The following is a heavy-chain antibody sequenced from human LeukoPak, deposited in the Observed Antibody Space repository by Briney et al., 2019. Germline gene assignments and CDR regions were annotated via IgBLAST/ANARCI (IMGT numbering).Heavy chain of an antibody. Sequence: GASVKVSCKASGYTFTGYYMHWVRQAPGQGLEWMGWINPNSGGTNYAQKFQGWVTMTRDTSISTAYMELSSLRSEDTAVYYCALEVYYSDNSAFDYWGQGTLVTVSS. CDR2: INPNSGGT. D-gene: IGHD3-22*01. J-gene: IGHJ4*02. CDR1: GYTFTGYY. CDR3: ALEVYYSDNSAFDY. V-gene: IGHV1-2*04.